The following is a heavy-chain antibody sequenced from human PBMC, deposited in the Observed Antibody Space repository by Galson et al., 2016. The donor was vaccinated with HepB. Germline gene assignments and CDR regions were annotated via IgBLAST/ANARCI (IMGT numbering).Heavy chain of an antibody. CDR3: ARQVYGLGTYYTAPLDY. CDR2: IAYDGSTE. CDR1: GLSFSANA. D-gene: IGHD3-10*01. V-gene: IGHV3-30-3*01. Sequence: SLRLSGAASGLSFSANAMHWVRQAPGKGLEWVAVIAYDGSTEYYGDFAKGRFTISRDNSKNTLYLQMNNLRTEDTGIYRCARQVYGLGTYYTAPLDYWGQGTLVTVSS. J-gene: IGHJ4*02.